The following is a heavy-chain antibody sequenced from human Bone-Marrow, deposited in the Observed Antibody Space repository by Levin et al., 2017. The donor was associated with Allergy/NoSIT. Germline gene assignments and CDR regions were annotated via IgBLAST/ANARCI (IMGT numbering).Heavy chain of an antibody. V-gene: IGHV4-59*01. D-gene: IGHD1-14*01. CDR3: ARRNQNLAFDY. Sequence: SETLSLTCTFSGDSISSFYWSWVRQPPGKGLEWIGYIFYSGSTNYNPSLKSRVTISVDTSKNQFSLKLSSVTAADTAVYYCARRNQNLAFDYWGQGTLVTVSS. CDR2: IFYSGST. J-gene: IGHJ4*02. CDR1: GDSISSFY.